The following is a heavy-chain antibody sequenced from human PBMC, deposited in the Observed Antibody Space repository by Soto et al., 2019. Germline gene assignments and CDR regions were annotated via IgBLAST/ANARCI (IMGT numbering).Heavy chain of an antibody. D-gene: IGHD6-13*01. CDR1: GFTVSSNY. CDR3: ARDGVGGAAAGISYYHHGLDV. CDR2: IYSGGST. Sequence: EVQLVESGGGLIQPGGSLRLSCAASGFTVSSNYMSWVRQAPGKGLEWVSVIYSGGSTYYADSVKGRFTISRDNSKNTLYLQMNSLRAEDTAVYYCARDGVGGAAAGISYYHHGLDVWGQGTTVTVSS. J-gene: IGHJ6*02. V-gene: IGHV3-53*01.